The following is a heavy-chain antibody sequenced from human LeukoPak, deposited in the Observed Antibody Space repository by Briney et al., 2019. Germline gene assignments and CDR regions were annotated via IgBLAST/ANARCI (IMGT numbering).Heavy chain of an antibody. D-gene: IGHD3-10*01. CDR1: GFTFSSYG. Sequence: GGSLRLSCAASGFTFSSYGFHWVRQAPANGLEWVAVIWYDGSKKYYADSVKGRFTFSRDSSKNTLYLQMNSLRADDTAVYYCAKDGRDSGSYYYMDVWGKGTTVTVSS. V-gene: IGHV3-33*06. J-gene: IGHJ6*03. CDR3: AKDGRDSGSYYYMDV. CDR2: IWYDGSKK.